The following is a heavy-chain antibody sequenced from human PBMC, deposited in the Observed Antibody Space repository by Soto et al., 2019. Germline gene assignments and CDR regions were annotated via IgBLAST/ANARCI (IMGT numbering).Heavy chain of an antibody. V-gene: IGHV1-3*01. CDR1: GYTFSSYA. CDR3: ARVGGFDP. Sequence: HVQLVQSGAEVKKPGDSVKVSCQASGYTFSSYAIHWVRQAPGQRLEWMGWLNAGNGNTKYSQKFQGRVTITRDTSASTAYMELSSLRSEDTAVYYCARVGGFDPWGQGTLVTVSS. CDR2: LNAGNGNT. J-gene: IGHJ5*02.